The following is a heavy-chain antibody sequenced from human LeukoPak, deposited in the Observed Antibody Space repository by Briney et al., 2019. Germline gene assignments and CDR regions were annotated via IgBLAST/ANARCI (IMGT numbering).Heavy chain of an antibody. V-gene: IGHV3-21*01. Sequence: PGGSLRLSCAASGFTFSSYSMNWVRQAPGKGLEWVSSISSSSSYIYYADSVKGRFAISRDNAKNTLDLQMNSLRAEDTAVYYCAKDQGWELRGYFDYWGQGTLVTVSS. CDR3: AKDQGWELRGYFDY. CDR2: ISSSSSYI. D-gene: IGHD1-26*01. CDR1: GFTFSSYS. J-gene: IGHJ4*02.